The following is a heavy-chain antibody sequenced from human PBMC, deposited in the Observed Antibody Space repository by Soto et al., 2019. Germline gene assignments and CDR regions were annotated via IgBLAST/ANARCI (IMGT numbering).Heavy chain of an antibody. Sequence: QVQLVESGGGVVQPGRSLRLSCAASGFTFSSYAMHWVRQAPGKGLEWVAIISYDGSNKYYADSVKGRFTISRDTSKNTLFLQMNSLTAEDTAVYYCARDVSSDWGQGTLVTVSS. CDR2: ISYDGSNK. CDR1: GFTFSSYA. D-gene: IGHD3-22*01. V-gene: IGHV3-30-3*01. CDR3: ARDVSSD. J-gene: IGHJ4*02.